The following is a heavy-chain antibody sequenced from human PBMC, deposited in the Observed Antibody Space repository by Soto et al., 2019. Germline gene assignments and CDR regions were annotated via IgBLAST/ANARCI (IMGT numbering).Heavy chain of an antibody. D-gene: IGHD2-15*01. CDR1: GYSISSGYY. CDR2: IYHSGST. J-gene: IGHJ4*02. V-gene: IGHV4-38-2*02. CDR3: ARDIVVVVAGLYYFDY. Sequence: SETLSLTCAVSGYSISSGYYWGWIRQPPGKGLEWIGSIYHSGSTYYNPSLKSRVTISVDTSKNQFSLKLSSVTAADTAVYYCARDIVVVVAGLYYFDYWGQGTLVTVS.